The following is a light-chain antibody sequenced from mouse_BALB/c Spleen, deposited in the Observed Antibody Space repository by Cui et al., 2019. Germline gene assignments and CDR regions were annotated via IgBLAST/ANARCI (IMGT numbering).Light chain of an antibody. CDR3: QQYSSYPYT. V-gene: IGKV6-23*01. Sequence: DIVMTQSHKFMSTSVGDRVSITCKASQDVGTAVAWYQQNPGQSPKLLIYWASTRHTGVPDRFTGSGSGTDFTLTISNVQSEDLADYFCQQYSSYPYTFGGGTKLEIK. CDR2: WAS. CDR1: QDVGTA. J-gene: IGKJ2*01.